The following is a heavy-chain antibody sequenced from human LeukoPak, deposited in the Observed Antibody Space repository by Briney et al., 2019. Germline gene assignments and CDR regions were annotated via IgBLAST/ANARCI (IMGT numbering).Heavy chain of an antibody. D-gene: IGHD2-8*01. CDR1: GGSISSSSYY. Sequence: SETLSLTCTVSGGSISSSSYYWGWIRQPPGKGLEWLGSIYYSGSTYYNPSLKSRVTISVDTSKNQFSLKLSSVTAADTAVYYCARAHNVLMVYATASNWFDPWGQGTLVTVSS. CDR2: IYYSGST. V-gene: IGHV4-39*07. J-gene: IGHJ5*02. CDR3: ARAHNVLMVYATASNWFDP.